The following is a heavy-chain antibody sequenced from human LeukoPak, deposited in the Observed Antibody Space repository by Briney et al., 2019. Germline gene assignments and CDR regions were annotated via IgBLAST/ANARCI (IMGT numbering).Heavy chain of an antibody. CDR3: ARLSELGGAPFDY. D-gene: IGHD7-27*01. CDR2: IIPIFGTA. Sequence: GASVKVSCKASGGTFSSYAISWVRQAPGQGLEWMGGIIPIFGTANYAQKFQGRVTITADESTSTAYMELSSLRSEDTAVYYCARLSELGGAPFDYWGQGTLVTVSS. J-gene: IGHJ4*02. V-gene: IGHV1-69*13. CDR1: GGTFSSYA.